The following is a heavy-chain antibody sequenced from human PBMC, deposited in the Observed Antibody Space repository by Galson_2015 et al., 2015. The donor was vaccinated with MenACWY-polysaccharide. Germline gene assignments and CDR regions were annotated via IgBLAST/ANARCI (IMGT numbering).Heavy chain of an antibody. CDR2: VDYSGNS. CDR3: ARGHGSGIYFDN. Sequence: TLSLTCSVSGNTISSGGYYWTWVRQRPGKGLEWIGHVDYSGNSYYSPSLMSRLRMSVDTSENQFSLNLTSVTAADTAVYYCARGHGSGIYFDNWGQGTLVTVSS. J-gene: IGHJ4*02. V-gene: IGHV4-31*03. CDR1: GNTISSGGYY. D-gene: IGHD3-10*01.